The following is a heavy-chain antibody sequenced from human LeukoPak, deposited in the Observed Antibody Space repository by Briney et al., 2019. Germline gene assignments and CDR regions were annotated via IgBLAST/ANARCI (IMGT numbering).Heavy chain of an antibody. CDR1: GFTFSSYW. J-gene: IGHJ4*02. V-gene: IGHV3-74*01. CDR2: INSDGSST. CDR3: ARGSYYYDSSGYYPEFDY. Sequence: GGSLRLSCAASGFTFSSYWMHWVRQAPGKGLVWVSRINSDGSSTSYADSVKGRFTVSRDNAKNTLYLQMNSLRAEDTAVYYCARGSYYYDSSGYYPEFDYWGQGTLVTVSS. D-gene: IGHD3-22*01.